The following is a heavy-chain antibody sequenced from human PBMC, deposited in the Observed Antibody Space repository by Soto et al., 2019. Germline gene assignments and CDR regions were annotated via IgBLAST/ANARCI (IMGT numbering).Heavy chain of an antibody. CDR2: IIPIFGTA. J-gene: IGHJ6*02. V-gene: IGHV1-69*13. D-gene: IGHD3-3*01. CDR3: AREGFGVVIKLGYGMDV. CDR1: GGTFSSNA. Sequence: SVKVSCKASGGTFSSNAISWVRQAPGQGLEWMGGIIPIFGTANYAQKFQGRVTITADESTSTAYMELSSLRSEDTAVYYCAREGFGVVIKLGYGMDVWGQGTTVTVSS.